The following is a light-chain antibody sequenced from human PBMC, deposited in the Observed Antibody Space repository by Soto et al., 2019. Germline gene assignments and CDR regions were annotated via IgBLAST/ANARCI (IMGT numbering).Light chain of an antibody. CDR3: QQYNSYWT. CDR1: QTISSW. J-gene: IGKJ1*01. V-gene: IGKV1-5*03. Sequence: DIQMTQSPSTLSGSVGDRVTITCRASQTISSWLAWYQQKPGKAPKLLIYKASTLKSGVPSRFSGSGSGTEFTLTISSLQPDDVATYYRQQYNSYWTFGQGTKVDNK. CDR2: KAS.